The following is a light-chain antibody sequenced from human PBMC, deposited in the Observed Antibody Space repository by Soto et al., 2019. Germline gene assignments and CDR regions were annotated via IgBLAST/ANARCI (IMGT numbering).Light chain of an antibody. Sequence: EIVMTQSPATLSVSPGERATLSCRASQSVSSDLAWYQQKPGQAPRLLIYGASIRATGFPARFSGSGSGTEFTLTISSLQSEDFAVYYCQQYNNWPPVTFGQGTRLEIK. CDR3: QQYNNWPPVT. CDR1: QSVSSD. J-gene: IGKJ5*01. CDR2: GAS. V-gene: IGKV3-15*01.